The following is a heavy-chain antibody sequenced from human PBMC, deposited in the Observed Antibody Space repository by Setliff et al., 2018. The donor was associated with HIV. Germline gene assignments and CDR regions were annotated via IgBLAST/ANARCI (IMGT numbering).Heavy chain of an antibody. CDR1: GGFY. J-gene: IGHJ5*02. CDR3: ARASLGLYSGSYP. V-gene: IGHV4-4*07. CDR2: ISTSGST. Sequence: SETLSLTCTLSGGFYWTWIRQPAGKGLEWIGRISTSGSTNYNPSLKSRVTISVDTSKNQFSLNVNSVTAADTAVYYCARASLGLYSGSYPWGQGILVTVSS. D-gene: IGHD1-26*01.